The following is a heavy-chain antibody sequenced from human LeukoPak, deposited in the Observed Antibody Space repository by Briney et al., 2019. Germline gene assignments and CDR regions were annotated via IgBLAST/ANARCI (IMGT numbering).Heavy chain of an antibody. CDR2: IIPIFGTA. Sequence: GASVKVSCKASGGTFSSYAISWVRQDPGQGLEWMGGIIPIFGTANYAQKFQGRVTITADKSTSTAYMELSSLRSEDTAVYYCARGHAPQLEFDYWGQGTLVTVSS. CDR1: GGTFSSYA. D-gene: IGHD1-1*01. J-gene: IGHJ4*02. CDR3: ARGHAPQLEFDY. V-gene: IGHV1-69*06.